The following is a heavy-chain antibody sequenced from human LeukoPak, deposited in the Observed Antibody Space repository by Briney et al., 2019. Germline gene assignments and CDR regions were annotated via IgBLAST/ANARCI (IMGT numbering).Heavy chain of an antibody. CDR1: GYTFTGYY. CDR2: INPNSGGT. Sequence: ASVTVSRKASGYTFTGYYMHWLRQAPGQGLDGMGRINPNSGGTNYAQKLQGRVTMTRYTSISTAYMELSRLRSGATAVYYCARFGSGSYYNDDFYWGQGTLVTVSS. D-gene: IGHD3-10*01. V-gene: IGHV1-2*02. CDR3: ARFGSGSYYNDDFY. J-gene: IGHJ4*02.